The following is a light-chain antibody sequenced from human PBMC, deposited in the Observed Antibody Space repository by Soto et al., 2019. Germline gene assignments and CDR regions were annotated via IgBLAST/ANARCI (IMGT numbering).Light chain of an antibody. CDR1: SSNIGAGYD. V-gene: IGLV1-40*01. Sequence: QSVLTQPPSVSGAPGQRVTISCTGSSSNIGAGYDVHWYQQLPGTAPKLLIYGNSNRPSGVPDRFSGSKSATSASLAITGLQAEDEADYYCQSYDSSLSGSVFGGGTTLTVL. CDR3: QSYDSSLSGSV. CDR2: GNS. J-gene: IGLJ3*02.